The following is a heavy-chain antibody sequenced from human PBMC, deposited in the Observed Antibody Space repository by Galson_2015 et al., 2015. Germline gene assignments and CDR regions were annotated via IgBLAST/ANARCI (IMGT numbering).Heavy chain of an antibody. CDR3: ARAPRGAYSSGYPGGAFDI. Sequence: ETLSLTCTVSGGSISSYYWSWTRQPPGKGLEWIGYISYSGSISYNPSLKSRVTISVDTSKNQFSLRLSSVTTADTAVYYCARAPRGAYSSGYPGGAFDIWGQGTMVTVSS. D-gene: IGHD3-22*01. J-gene: IGHJ3*02. CDR2: ISYSGSI. V-gene: IGHV4-59*01. CDR1: GGSISSYY.